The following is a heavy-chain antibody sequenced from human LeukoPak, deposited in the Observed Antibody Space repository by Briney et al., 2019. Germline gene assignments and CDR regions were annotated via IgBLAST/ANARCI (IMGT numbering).Heavy chain of an antibody. CDR2: INSDGSST. V-gene: IGHV3-74*01. D-gene: IGHD3-22*01. CDR3: AKDLSMIVAFDY. Sequence: GGSLRLSCAASGFTFSSYWMHWVRQAPGKGLVCVSRINSDGSSTSYADSVKGRFTISRDNAKNTLYLQMNSLRAEDTAVYYCAKDLSMIVAFDYWGQGTLVTVSS. J-gene: IGHJ4*02. CDR1: GFTFSSYW.